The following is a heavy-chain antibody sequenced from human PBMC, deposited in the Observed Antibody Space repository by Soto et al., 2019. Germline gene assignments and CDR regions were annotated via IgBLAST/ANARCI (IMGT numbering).Heavy chain of an antibody. D-gene: IGHD2-15*01. CDR1: GGSISSYY. V-gene: IGHV4-59*01. Sequence: SETLSLTCTVSGGSISSYYWSWIRQPPGKGLEWIGYIYYSGSTNYNPSLKSRVTISVDTSKNQFSLKLSSVTAADTAVYYCAVYCSGGSCPENHDAFDIWGQGTMVTVSS. CDR3: AVYCSGGSCPENHDAFDI. CDR2: IYYSGST. J-gene: IGHJ3*02.